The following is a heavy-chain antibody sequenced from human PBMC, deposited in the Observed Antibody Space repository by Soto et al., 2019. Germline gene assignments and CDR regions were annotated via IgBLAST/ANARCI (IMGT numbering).Heavy chain of an antibody. J-gene: IGHJ5*02. CDR2: IYYSGST. V-gene: IGHV4-31*03. CDR3: ARVPYDFWSGYAEYNWFDP. CDR1: GGSISSGGYY. D-gene: IGHD3-3*01. Sequence: QVQLQESGPGLVKPSQTLSLTCTVSGGSISSGGYYWSWIRQHPGKGLEWIGYIYYSGSTYYNPSLKSRVTISVDTSKNQFSLKLSSVTAADTAVYNCARVPYDFWSGYAEYNWFDPWGHGTLVTVSS.